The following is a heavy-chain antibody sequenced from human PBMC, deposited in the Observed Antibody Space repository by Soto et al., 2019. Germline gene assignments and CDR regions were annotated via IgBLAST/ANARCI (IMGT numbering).Heavy chain of an antibody. CDR1: GYIFIHYY. V-gene: IGHV1-46*01. CDR3: ARSLLQGDF. J-gene: IGHJ4*02. CDR2: LNPNGGST. D-gene: IGHD2-21*01. Sequence: QVQLVQSGAEVKKPGASVKVSCKASGYIFIHYYIHWVRQAPGQGLEWMAILNPNGGSTNYAQKFKGRVAVTSDTSPSTGSMELNSLGSGDMAVYFCARSLLQGDFWGQGTLVSVSS.